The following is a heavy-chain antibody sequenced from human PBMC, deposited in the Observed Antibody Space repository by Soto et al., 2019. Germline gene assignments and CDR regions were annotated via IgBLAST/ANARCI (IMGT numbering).Heavy chain of an antibody. Sequence: QVQLVQSGAEVTKPGASVTVSCKASGYTFTSYGISWVRQAPGQGLEWMGWISAYNGNTNYAQKLQGRVTMTTDTSTSTAYMELRSLRSDDTAVYYCARESGVSIFGVVTYNWFDPWGQGTLVTVSS. D-gene: IGHD3-3*01. J-gene: IGHJ5*02. CDR1: GYTFTSYG. CDR2: ISAYNGNT. CDR3: ARESGVSIFGVVTYNWFDP. V-gene: IGHV1-18*04.